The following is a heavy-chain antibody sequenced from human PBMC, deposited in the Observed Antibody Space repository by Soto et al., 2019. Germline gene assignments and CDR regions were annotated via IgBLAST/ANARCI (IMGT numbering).Heavy chain of an antibody. CDR2: ISYTGTT. D-gene: IGHD3-16*01. J-gene: IGHJ4*02. Sequence: SETLSLTCTVSGGSVSSGDYYWSWIRQPPGKGLEWIGRISYTGTTNYNPSLKSRVSISVDTSKIHFSLKMTSVTAADTVVYYCAREVPGGGGDGYYFDFWGQGTLVTVSS. V-gene: IGHV4-61*03. CDR1: GGSVSSGDYY. CDR3: AREVPGGGGDGYYFDF.